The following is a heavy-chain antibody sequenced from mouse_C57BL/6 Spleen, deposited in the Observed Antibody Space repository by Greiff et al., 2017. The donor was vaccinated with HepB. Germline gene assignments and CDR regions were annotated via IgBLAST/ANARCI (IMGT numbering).Heavy chain of an antibody. CDR3: ARSLLYDYLVEAY. CDR2: IRNKANGYTT. V-gene: IGHV7-3*01. CDR1: GFTFTDYY. D-gene: IGHD2-4*01. Sequence: EVKLVESGGGLVQPGGSLSLSCAASGFTFTDYYMSWVRQPPGKALEWLGFIRNKANGYTTEYSASVKGRFTISRDNSQSILYLQMNALRAEDSATYYCARSLLYDYLVEAYWGQGTLVTVSA. J-gene: IGHJ3*01.